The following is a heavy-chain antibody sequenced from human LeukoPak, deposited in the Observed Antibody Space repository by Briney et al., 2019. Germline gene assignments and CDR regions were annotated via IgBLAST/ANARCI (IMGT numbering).Heavy chain of an antibody. CDR2: IVVGSGNT. CDR1: GFTFTSSA. V-gene: IGHV1-58*02. Sequence: ASVKVSCKASGFTFTSSAMQWVRQARGQRLEWIGWIVVGSGNTNYAQKFQERVTITRDMSTSTAYMELSSMRSEDTAVYYCAALYYDRSGKREYYFDYWGQGTLVTVSS. D-gene: IGHD3-22*01. CDR3: AALYYDRSGKREYYFDY. J-gene: IGHJ4*02.